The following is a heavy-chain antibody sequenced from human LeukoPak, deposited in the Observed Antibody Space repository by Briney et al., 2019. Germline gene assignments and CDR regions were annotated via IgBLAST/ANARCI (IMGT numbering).Heavy chain of an antibody. Sequence: SETLSLTCAVYGGSFSGYYWSWIRQPPGKGLEWIGEINHSGSTNYNPSLKSRVTISVDTSKNQFFLKLSSVTAADTAVYYCARGKVIGAFDIWGQGTMVTVSS. J-gene: IGHJ3*02. V-gene: IGHV4-34*01. CDR1: GGSFSGYY. CDR2: INHSGST. CDR3: ARGKVIGAFDI.